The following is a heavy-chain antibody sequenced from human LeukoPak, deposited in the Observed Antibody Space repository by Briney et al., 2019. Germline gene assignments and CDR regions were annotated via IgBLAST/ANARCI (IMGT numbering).Heavy chain of an antibody. CDR3: ARWKNSSPRYYYYMDV. V-gene: IGHV1-8*03. D-gene: IGHD6-13*01. Sequence: ASVKVSCKASGYTFTSYDINWVRQATGQGLEWMGWMNPNSGNTGYAQKFQGRVTITRNTSISTAYMELSSLRSEDTAVYYCARWKNSSPRYYYYMDVWGKGTTVTVSS. J-gene: IGHJ6*03. CDR1: GYTFTSYD. CDR2: MNPNSGNT.